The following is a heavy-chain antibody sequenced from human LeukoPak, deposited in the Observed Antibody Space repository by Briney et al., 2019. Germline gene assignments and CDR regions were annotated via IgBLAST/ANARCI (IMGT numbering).Heavy chain of an antibody. D-gene: IGHD1-26*01. V-gene: IGHV3-30*04. J-gene: IGHJ4*02. CDR3: AKGLVGHSNAY. CDR1: GFSFNNYA. CDR2: ISHDGRDE. Sequence: GGSLRLSCAVSGFSFNNYAMHWVRQAPGKGLEWVAVISHDGRDERYADSVKGRFTISRDNSNNTLYLYIESLRAEDTAVYFCAKGLVGHSNAYWGQGTLVIVAS.